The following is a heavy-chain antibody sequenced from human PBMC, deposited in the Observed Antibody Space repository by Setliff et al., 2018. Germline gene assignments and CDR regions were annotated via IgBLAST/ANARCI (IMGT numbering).Heavy chain of an antibody. Sequence: ASVKVSCKASGYTFTGYYMHWVRQAPGQGLEWMGWINPNSGGTNYAQKFQGWVTMTRDTSISTAYMELSRLRSEDTAVYYCARGPFLEWLLYYDYWGQGTLVTVSS. CDR2: INPNSGGT. CDR1: GYTFTGYY. J-gene: IGHJ4*02. V-gene: IGHV1-2*04. CDR3: ARGPFLEWLLYYDY. D-gene: IGHD3-3*01.